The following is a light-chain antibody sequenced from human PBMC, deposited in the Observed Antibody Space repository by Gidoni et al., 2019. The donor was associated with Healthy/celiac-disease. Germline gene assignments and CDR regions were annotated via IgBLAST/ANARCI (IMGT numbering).Light chain of an antibody. CDR1: ALPKQY. CDR2: KDS. V-gene: IGLV3-25*02. J-gene: IGLJ2*01. Sequence: SYELTQPPSVSVSPGQTARITCSGDALPKQYAYWYQQKPGQAPVLVIYKDSERPSGIPERFSGSSSGTTVTLTISGVQAEDEADYYCQSADSSGTSRRVFGGGTKLTVL. CDR3: QSADSSGTSRRV.